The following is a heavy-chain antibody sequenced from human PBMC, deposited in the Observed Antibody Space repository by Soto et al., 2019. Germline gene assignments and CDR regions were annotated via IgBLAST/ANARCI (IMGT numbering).Heavy chain of an antibody. J-gene: IGHJ3*02. V-gene: IGHV3-33*01. Sequence: QVQLVESGGGVVQPGRSLSLSCAASGFTFSSYGMHWVRQAPGKGLEWVAVIWYDGSNKYYADSVKGRFTISRDNSKNTLYLQMNSLRAEDTAVYYCARERDYGDYVDAFDIWGQGTMVTVSS. CDR1: GFTFSSYG. CDR2: IWYDGSNK. D-gene: IGHD4-17*01. CDR3: ARERDYGDYVDAFDI.